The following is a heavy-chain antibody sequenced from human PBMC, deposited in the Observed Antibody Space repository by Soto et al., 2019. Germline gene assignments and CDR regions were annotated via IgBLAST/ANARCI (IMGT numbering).Heavy chain of an antibody. D-gene: IGHD1-1*01. J-gene: IGHJ6*02. CDR1: GGSISSGGYS. CDR3: AKDSLRGTTGTLAPYYYYYYGMDV. Sequence: SETLSLTCAVSGGSISSGGYSWSWIRQPPGKGLEWIGYIYHSGSTYYNPSLKSRVTISRDNSKNTLYLQMNSLRAEDTAVYYCAKDSLRGTTGTLAPYYYYYYGMDVWGQGTTVTVSS. CDR2: IYHSGST. V-gene: IGHV4-30-2*02.